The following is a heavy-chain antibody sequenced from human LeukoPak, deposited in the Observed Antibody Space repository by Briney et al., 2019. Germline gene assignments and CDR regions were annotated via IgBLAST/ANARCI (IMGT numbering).Heavy chain of an antibody. D-gene: IGHD3-3*01. J-gene: IGHJ6*02. CDR1: GGSISSYY. CDR3: ARRNYADDFWSGYYTSFYYGMDV. CDR2: IYYSGST. V-gene: IGHV4-59*01. Sequence: PSETLSLTCTVSGGSISSYYWSWIRQPPGKGLEWIGYIYYSGSTNYNPSLKSRVTISVDTSKNQFSLKLSSVTAADTAVYYCARRNYADDFWSGYYTSFYYGMDVWGQGTTVTVSS.